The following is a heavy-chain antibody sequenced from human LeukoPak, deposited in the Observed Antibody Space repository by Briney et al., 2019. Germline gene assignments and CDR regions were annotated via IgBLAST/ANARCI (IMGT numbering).Heavy chain of an antibody. CDR1: GGSISSYY. V-gene: IGHV4-59*01. D-gene: IGHD3-3*01. CDR3: AREIEYDFWSGYGMDV. Sequence: SETLSLTCTVSGGSISSYYWSWIRQPPGKGLEWIGYIYYSGSTNYNPSLKSRVTISVDTSKNQFSLKLSSVTAADTAVYYCAREIEYDFWSGYGMDVWGQGTTVTVSS. J-gene: IGHJ6*02. CDR2: IYYSGST.